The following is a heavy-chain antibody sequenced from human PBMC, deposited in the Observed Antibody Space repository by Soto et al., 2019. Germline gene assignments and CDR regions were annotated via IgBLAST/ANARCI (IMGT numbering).Heavy chain of an antibody. Sequence: GGSLRLSCAASGFTFSNAWMSWVRQAPGKGLEWVGRIKSKSDGGTTDYAAPVKDRFTISRDDSKNTVYLQLNSLKIEDTAVYYCTCPGGYSIDHWGQGTLVTVSS. D-gene: IGHD3-22*01. V-gene: IGHV3-15*01. J-gene: IGHJ4*02. CDR1: GFTFSNAW. CDR2: IKSKSDGGTT. CDR3: TCPGGYSIDH.